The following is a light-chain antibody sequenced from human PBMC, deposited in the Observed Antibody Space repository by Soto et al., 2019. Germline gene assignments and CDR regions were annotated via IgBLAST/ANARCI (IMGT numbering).Light chain of an antibody. CDR2: LNSDGSH. J-gene: IGLJ2*01. Sequence: QLVLTQSPSASASLGASVKLTCTLSSGHDSNAIAWHQQQPEKGPRYLMKLNSDGSHYKGDGIPDRFSGSSSGAERYLTISSLQSEDEADYYCQTWGTGNVVFGGGTKVTVL. CDR3: QTWGTGNVV. V-gene: IGLV4-69*01. CDR1: SGHDSNA.